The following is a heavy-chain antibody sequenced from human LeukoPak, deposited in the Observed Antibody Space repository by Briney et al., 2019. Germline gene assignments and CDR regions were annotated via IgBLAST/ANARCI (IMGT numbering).Heavy chain of an antibody. CDR2: IYYSGST. Sequence: PSETLSLTCTVSGGSISSYYWSWIRQPPGKGLEWIGYIYYSGSTNYNPSLKSRVTISVDTSKNQFSLKLSSVTAADTAVYYCASSSGIGAGSWFDPWGQGTLVTVSS. J-gene: IGHJ5*02. CDR3: ASSSGIGAGSWFDP. D-gene: IGHD6-19*01. V-gene: IGHV4-59*01. CDR1: GGSISSYY.